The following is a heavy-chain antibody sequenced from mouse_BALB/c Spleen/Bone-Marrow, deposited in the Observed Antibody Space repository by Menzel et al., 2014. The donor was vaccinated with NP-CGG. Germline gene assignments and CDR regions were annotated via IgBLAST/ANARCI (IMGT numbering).Heavy chain of an antibody. Sequence: EVKLMESGGGLVKPGGSLKLSCAASGFTFSSYAMSWVRQTPEKRLEWVATISSGGSYTYYPDSVKGRFTISRDNAKNPLYLQMSSLRSEDTAMYYCARPPYYGSSEWYFDVWGAGTTVTVSS. CDR2: ISSGGSYT. CDR3: ARPPYYGSSEWYFDV. V-gene: IGHV5-9-3*01. D-gene: IGHD1-1*01. CDR1: GFTFSSYA. J-gene: IGHJ1*01.